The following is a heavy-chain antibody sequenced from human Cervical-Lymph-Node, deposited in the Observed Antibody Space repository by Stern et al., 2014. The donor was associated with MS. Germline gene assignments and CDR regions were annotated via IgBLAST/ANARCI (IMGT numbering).Heavy chain of an antibody. CDR3: GRDYANSGMDV. V-gene: IGHV3-74*01. CDR1: GFSFRSYW. Sequence: EVQLVESGGTLIQPGGSLSLSCAASGFSFRSYWMHWVRQAPGKGLVWVSRINSDGTTTNFADSVKGRFTISRDNAKNTVYLQMNSLRDEDTAVYYCGRDYANSGMDVWGQGTTVTVSS. D-gene: IGHD4-17*01. J-gene: IGHJ6*02. CDR2: INSDGTTT.